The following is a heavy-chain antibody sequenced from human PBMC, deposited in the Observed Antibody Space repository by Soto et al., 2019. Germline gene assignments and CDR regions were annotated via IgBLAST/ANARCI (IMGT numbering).Heavy chain of an antibody. CDR2: IYYSGST. D-gene: IGHD6-19*01. V-gene: IGHV4-39*01. Sequence: SETLSLTCTVSGGSISSSSYYWGWIRQPSGKGLEWIGSIYYSGSTYYNPSLKSRVTISVDTSKNQFSLKLSSVTAADTAVYYCARHDSSGQWLVKGPFDYWGQGTLVTVSS. CDR3: ARHDSSGQWLVKGPFDY. CDR1: GGSISSSSYY. J-gene: IGHJ4*02.